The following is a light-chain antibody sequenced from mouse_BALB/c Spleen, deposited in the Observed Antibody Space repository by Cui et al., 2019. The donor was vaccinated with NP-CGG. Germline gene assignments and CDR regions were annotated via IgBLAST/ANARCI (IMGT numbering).Light chain of an antibody. CDR1: TGAYTTSNY. CDR3: ALWYSNHWV. J-gene: IGLJ1*01. Sequence: QSVVTQESALHTTPGETLTLTSRSSTGAYTTSNYDNWVKEKPDHLFTGLIGDTNNRAPGVPARFSGSLIGDKTALTITGAQTEDEAIYFCALWYSNHWVFGGGTKLTVL. V-gene: IGLV1*01. CDR2: DTN.